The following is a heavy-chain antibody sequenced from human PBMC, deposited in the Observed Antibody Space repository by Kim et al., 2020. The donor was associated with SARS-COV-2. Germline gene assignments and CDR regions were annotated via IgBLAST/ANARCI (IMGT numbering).Heavy chain of an antibody. Sequence: SETLSLTCTVSGGSISSDYWSWIRQPPGKGLEWIGYIYYSGNTKYNPSLKSRVTISVDTSKNQFSLKLSSVTAADTAVYYCARFPLWFGFDPWCQGTLVT. CDR1: GGSISSDY. CDR3: ARFPLWFGFDP. V-gene: IGHV4-59*01. D-gene: IGHD3-10*01. J-gene: IGHJ5*02. CDR2: IYYSGNT.